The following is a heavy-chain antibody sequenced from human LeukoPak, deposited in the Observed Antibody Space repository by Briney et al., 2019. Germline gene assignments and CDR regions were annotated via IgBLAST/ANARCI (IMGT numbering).Heavy chain of an antibody. Sequence: GGSLRLFCAASGFTFSSYSMNWVRRAPGKGLEWVSSISSSSSYIYYADSVKGRFTISRDNAKNSLYLQMNSLRAEDTAVYYCARGELTTVTSYYYYGMDVWGQGTTVTVSS. CDR2: ISSSSSYI. CDR1: GFTFSSYS. V-gene: IGHV3-21*01. D-gene: IGHD4-17*01. J-gene: IGHJ6*02. CDR3: ARGELTTVTSYYYYGMDV.